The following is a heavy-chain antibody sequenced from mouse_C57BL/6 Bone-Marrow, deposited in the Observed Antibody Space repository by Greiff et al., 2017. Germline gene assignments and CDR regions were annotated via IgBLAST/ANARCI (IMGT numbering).Heavy chain of an antibody. V-gene: IGHV14-4*01. CDR1: GFNIKDDY. CDR3: TTDYGYYFDD. D-gene: IGHD2-2*01. J-gene: IGHJ2*01. Sequence: VQLQQSGAELVRPGASVKLSCTASGFNIKDDYMHWVKQRPEQGLEWIGWIDPENGDTEYASKFQGKATITADTSSNTAYLQLSSLTSEDTAGYYCTTDYGYYFDDWGQGTTLTVSS. CDR2: IDPENGDT.